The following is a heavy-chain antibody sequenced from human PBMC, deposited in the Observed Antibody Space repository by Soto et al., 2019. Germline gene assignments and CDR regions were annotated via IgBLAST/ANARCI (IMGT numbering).Heavy chain of an antibody. J-gene: IGHJ3*02. CDR2: ISAYNGNT. CDR3: ARDSPSRGVGGGFNAFDI. Sequence: ASVKVSCKASGYTFTSYGISWVREAPGQGLEWMGWISAYNGNTNYAQKLQGRVTMTTDTSTSTAYMELRSLRSDDTAVYYCARDSPSRGVGGGFNAFDIWGQGTMVTVSS. CDR1: GYTFTSYG. D-gene: IGHD2-15*01. V-gene: IGHV1-18*01.